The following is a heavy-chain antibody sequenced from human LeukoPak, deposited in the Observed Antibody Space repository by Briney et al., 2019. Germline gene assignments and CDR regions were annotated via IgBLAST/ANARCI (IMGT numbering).Heavy chain of an antibody. CDR3: ARDAAGLDY. D-gene: IGHD1-14*01. CDR1: GFTFRSYW. Sequence: PGGSLRLSCAASGFTFRSYWMHWVRQAPGKGLVWVSRIKSDGSSTTYADSVKGRFTISRDNAKTTLYLQMNSLRGEDTGVYYCARDAAGLDYWGQGTLVTVSS. V-gene: IGHV3-74*01. CDR2: IKSDGSST. J-gene: IGHJ4*02.